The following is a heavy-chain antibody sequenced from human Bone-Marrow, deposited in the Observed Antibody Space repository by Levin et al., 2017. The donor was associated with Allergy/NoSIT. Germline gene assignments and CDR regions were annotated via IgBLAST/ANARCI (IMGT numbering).Heavy chain of an antibody. J-gene: IGHJ3*02. Sequence: GGSLRLSCAASVFTFDAYWMTWVRQAPGKGLEWVAKIKYDGSEKKYVDSVRGRFTIARDNAKNLMFLQMNSLIAEDTAVYYCARIYDSTGYYSGVGAFDIWGQGKMVTVSS. CDR2: IKYDGSEK. CDR1: VFTFDAYW. D-gene: IGHD3-22*01. V-gene: IGHV3-7*01. CDR3: ARIYDSTGYYSGVGAFDI.